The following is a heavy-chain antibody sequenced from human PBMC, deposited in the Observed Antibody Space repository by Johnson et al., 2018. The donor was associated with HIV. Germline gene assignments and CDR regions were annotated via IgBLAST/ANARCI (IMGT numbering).Heavy chain of an antibody. CDR1: GFTFRTYA. D-gene: IGHD1-26*01. CDR2: ISETGEST. Sequence: VLLLESGGDLVQPGGSLRLSCAASGFTFRTYAMTWVRQAPGKGLEWVAIISETGESTSQAESVKGRFTIFRDNSKNTLYLQMNSLRAEDTAVYYCAFRELRGPHAFDIWGQGTMVTVSS. CDR3: AFRELRGPHAFDI. V-gene: IGHV3-23*01. J-gene: IGHJ3*02.